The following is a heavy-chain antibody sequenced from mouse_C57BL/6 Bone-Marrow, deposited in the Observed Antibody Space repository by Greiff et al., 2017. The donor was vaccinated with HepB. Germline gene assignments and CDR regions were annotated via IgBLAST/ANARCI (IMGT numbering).Heavy chain of an antibody. V-gene: IGHV1-61*01. CDR3: ARHPPYYCSSYVWMDY. Sequence: QVQLQQPGAELVRPGSSVKLSCKASGYTFTSYWMDWVKQRPGQGLEWIGNIYPSDSETHYNQKFKDKATLTVDKSSSTAYMQLSSLTSEDSAVYYCARHPPYYCSSYVWMDYWGQGTSVTVSS. CDR2: IYPSDSET. D-gene: IGHD1-1*01. CDR1: GYTFTSYW. J-gene: IGHJ4*01.